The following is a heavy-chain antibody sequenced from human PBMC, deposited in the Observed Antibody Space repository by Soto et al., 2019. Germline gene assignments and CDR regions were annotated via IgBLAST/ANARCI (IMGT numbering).Heavy chain of an antibody. V-gene: IGHV3-7*03. CDR2: IKQDGSEK. J-gene: IGHJ4*02. CDR3: ARAPSTNLNFDY. CDR1: VFTFSSYW. Sequence: WGSLRVSCASSVFTFSSYWMSWVRQAPGKGLEWVANIKQDGSEKYYVDSGKGRFTISRDNAKNSLYLQMNSLRAEDTAVYYCARAPSTNLNFDYWGQGTLVTVSS.